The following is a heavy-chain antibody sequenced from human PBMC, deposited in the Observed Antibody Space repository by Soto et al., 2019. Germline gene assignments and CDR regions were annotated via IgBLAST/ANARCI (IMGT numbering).Heavy chain of an antibody. D-gene: IGHD5-12*01. CDR2: ISVSGGT. CDR3: ARCSPPRGYTGYADY. CDR1: GFTVTSNC. V-gene: IGHV3-66*01. Sequence: EVQLVESGGGLVQPGGSLRLSCAASGFTVTSNCLNWVRQAPGKGLEWVSVISVSGGTYYADSVKGRFTISRDNHENTLYLQMNSLRADDTAVYYCARCSPPRGYTGYADYWGQGTLFTVSS. J-gene: IGHJ4*02.